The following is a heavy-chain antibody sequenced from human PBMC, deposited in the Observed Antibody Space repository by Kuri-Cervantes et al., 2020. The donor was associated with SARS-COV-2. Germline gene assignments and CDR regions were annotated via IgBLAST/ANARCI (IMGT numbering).Heavy chain of an antibody. Sequence: SETLSLTCTVSGGSISSYYWSWIRQPPGKGLEWIGEINHSGSTNYNPSLKSRVTISVDTSKNQFSLKLSSVTAADTAVYYCASLGYCSGGSCYPRNMADWFDPWGQGTLVTVSS. CDR1: GGSISSYY. CDR3: ASLGYCSGGSCYPRNMADWFDP. J-gene: IGHJ5*02. D-gene: IGHD2-15*01. CDR2: INHSGST. V-gene: IGHV4-34*01.